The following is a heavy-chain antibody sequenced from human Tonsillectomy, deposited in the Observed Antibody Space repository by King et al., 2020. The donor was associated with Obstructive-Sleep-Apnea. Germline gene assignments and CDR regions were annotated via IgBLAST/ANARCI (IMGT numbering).Heavy chain of an antibody. V-gene: IGHV4-31*03. J-gene: IGHJ4*02. CDR1: GGSISSGGYY. CDR2: IYYSGST. D-gene: IGHD1-1*01. Sequence: VQLQESGPGLVKPSQTLSLTCTVSGGSISSGGYYWSWIRQHPGKGLGWIGYIYYSGSTYYNPSLQSRVTISVDTSKNQLSLKLSSVTAADTAVYYCAREGTQDGGQSLGLFDYWGQGTLVTVSS. CDR3: AREGTQDGGQSLGLFDY.